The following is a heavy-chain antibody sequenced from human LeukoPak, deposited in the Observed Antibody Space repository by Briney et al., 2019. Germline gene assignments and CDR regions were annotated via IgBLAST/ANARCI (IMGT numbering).Heavy chain of an antibody. CDR3: AKDDYGGNSWFYY. Sequence: GGSLRLSCAASGFTFSSYGMHWVRQAPGKGLEWVAVISYDGSNKYYADSVKGRFTISRDSSKNTLYLQMNSLRAEDTAVYYCAKDDYGGNSWFYYWGQGTLVTVSS. CDR1: GFTFSSYG. J-gene: IGHJ4*02. CDR2: ISYDGSNK. V-gene: IGHV3-30*18. D-gene: IGHD4-23*01.